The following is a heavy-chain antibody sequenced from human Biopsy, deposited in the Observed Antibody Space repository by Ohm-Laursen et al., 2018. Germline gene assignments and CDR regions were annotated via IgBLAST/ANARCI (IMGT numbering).Heavy chain of an antibody. CDR2: IYNSGST. V-gene: IGHV4-59*02. CDR1: GGSACSYL. Sequence: SETLSLTCSVSGGSACSYLWSWIRQPPGKGLEWIGNIYNSGSTSYNPSLKSRVTISVDTSKNQFPLKLNSATAADTAVYYCASFNDCKGSWFVPWGQGTLVTVSS. CDR3: ASFNDCKGSWFVP. J-gene: IGHJ5*02. D-gene: IGHD2-21*02.